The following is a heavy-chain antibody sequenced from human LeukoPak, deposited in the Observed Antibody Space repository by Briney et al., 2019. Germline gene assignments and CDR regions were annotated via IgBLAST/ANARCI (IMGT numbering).Heavy chain of an antibody. D-gene: IGHD3-10*01. Sequence: SETPSLTCTVSGGSISSYYWSWIRQPAGKGLEWIGRIYTSGSTNYNPSLKSRVTMSVDTSKNQFSLKLSSVTAADTAVYYCARENYGSGSRPEKKNGRVDYWGQGTLVTVSS. V-gene: IGHV4-4*07. J-gene: IGHJ4*02. CDR3: ARENYGSGSRPEKKNGRVDY. CDR2: IYTSGST. CDR1: GGSISSYY.